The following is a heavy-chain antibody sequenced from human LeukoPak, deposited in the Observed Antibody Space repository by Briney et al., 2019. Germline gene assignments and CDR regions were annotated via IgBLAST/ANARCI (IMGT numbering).Heavy chain of an antibody. V-gene: IGHV1-18*01. CDR3: ARWGDDYGDQSRAFDI. CDR1: GYTFMNSG. J-gene: IGHJ3*02. D-gene: IGHD4-17*01. Sequence: ASVKVSCKASGYTFMNSGISWVRHAPGQGLEWLGWISAYNANTYYAQKVQGRVTMTTDTSTSTAYMELRSLRSDDTAVYYCARWGDDYGDQSRAFDIWGQGTMVTVSS. CDR2: ISAYNANT.